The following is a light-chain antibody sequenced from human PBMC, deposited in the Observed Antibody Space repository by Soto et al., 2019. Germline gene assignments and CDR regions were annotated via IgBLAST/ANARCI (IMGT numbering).Light chain of an antibody. CDR2: GAS. CDR3: QQYDNWPLT. J-gene: IGKJ4*01. Sequence: EIVMTQSPDTLSVSPGERATLSCRASQSVSSNLAWYQKKSGQTPRLLIYGASTSATDIPARFSGSGSWTEFTLTISSLQSEDFAVYYCQQYDNWPLTFGGGTKVEIK. CDR1: QSVSSN. V-gene: IGKV3-15*01.